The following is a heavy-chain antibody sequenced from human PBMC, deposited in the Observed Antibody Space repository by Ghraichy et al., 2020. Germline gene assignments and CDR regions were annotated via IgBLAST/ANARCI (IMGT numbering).Heavy chain of an antibody. D-gene: IGHD1-26*01. CDR3: ARHAPSGSYFRSDYFDY. Sequence: SQTLSLTCTVSGGSISSYYWSWIRQPPGKGLEWIGYIYYSGSTNYNPSLKSRVTISVDTSKNQFSLKLSSVTAADTAVYYCARHAPSGSYFRSDYFDYWGQGTLVTVSS. J-gene: IGHJ4*02. V-gene: IGHV4-59*08. CDR1: GGSISSYY. CDR2: IYYSGST.